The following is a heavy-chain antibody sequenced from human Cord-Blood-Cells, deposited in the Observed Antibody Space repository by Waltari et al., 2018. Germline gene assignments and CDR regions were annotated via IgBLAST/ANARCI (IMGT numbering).Heavy chain of an antibody. J-gene: IGHJ4*02. Sequence: QVQLQESGPGLVKPSGTLSLTCAVSGGSISSSNWWSWVRQPPGKGLEWIGEIYHSGGTNYNPSRKSRVTIAVDKSKNQFSLKLSSVTAADTAVYYCARSVHDYSNYFDYWGQGTLVTVSS. CDR2: IYHSGGT. CDR3: ARSVHDYSNYFDY. D-gene: IGHD4-4*01. CDR1: GGSISSSNW. V-gene: IGHV4-4*02.